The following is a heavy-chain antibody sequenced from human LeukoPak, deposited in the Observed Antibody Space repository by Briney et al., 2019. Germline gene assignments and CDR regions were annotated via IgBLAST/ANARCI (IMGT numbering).Heavy chain of an antibody. CDR3: ARYLTDFSNYFDY. D-gene: IGHD3-3*01. J-gene: IGHJ4*02. V-gene: IGHV1-69*04. CDR1: GVTFSSYA. Sequence: SVKVSCKASGVTFSSYAISWVRQAPGQGLEWMGRIIPILGIANYAQKFQGRVTITADKSTSTAYMELSSLRSEDTAVYYCARYLTDFSNYFDYWGQGTLVTVSS. CDR2: IIPILGIA.